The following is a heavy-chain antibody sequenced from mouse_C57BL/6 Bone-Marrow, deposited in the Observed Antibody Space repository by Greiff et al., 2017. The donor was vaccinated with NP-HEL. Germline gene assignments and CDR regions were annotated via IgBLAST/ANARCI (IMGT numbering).Heavy chain of an antibody. D-gene: IGHD2-4*01. Sequence: EVQLMESGGDLVKPGGSLKLSCAASGFTFSSYGMSWVRQTPDKRLEWVATISSGGSYTYYPDSVKGRFTISRDNAKNTLYLQMSSLKSEDTAMYDCASPYDYDVAWFAYWGQGTLVTVAA. CDR3: ASPYDYDVAWFAY. CDR1: GFTFSSYG. V-gene: IGHV5-6*01. CDR2: ISSGGSYT. J-gene: IGHJ3*01.